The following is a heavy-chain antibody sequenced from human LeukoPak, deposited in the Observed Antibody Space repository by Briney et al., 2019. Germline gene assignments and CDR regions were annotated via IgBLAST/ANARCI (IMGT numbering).Heavy chain of an antibody. V-gene: IGHV3-21*01. CDR1: GFSFSTYS. CDR3: TSELYFSDGSGL. CDR2: ITRSSNSI. Sequence: PGGSLRLSCVASGFSFSTYSMSWVRQSPGKGLEWVSAITRSSNSIYYADAVKGRFTISRDNAKRSVYRQMNSLRVEDTAIYYCTSELYFSDGSGLWGPGTVVTVSS. J-gene: IGHJ3*01. D-gene: IGHD3-22*01.